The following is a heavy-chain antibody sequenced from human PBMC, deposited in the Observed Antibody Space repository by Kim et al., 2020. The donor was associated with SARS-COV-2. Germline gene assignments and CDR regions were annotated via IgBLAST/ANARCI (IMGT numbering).Heavy chain of an antibody. J-gene: IGHJ4*02. CDR2: IYYSGST. D-gene: IGHD3-22*01. V-gene: IGHV4-59*01. CDR3: ARGDYYDSSPWGY. CDR1: GGSISSYY. Sequence: SETLSLTCTVSGGSISSYYWSWIRQPPGKGLEWIGYIYYSGSTNYNPSLKSRVTISVDTSKNQFSLKLSSVTAADTAVYYCARGDYYDSSPWGYWGQGTLVTVSS.